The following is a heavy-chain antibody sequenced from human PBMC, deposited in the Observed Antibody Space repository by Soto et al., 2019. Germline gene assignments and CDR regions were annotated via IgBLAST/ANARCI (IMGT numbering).Heavy chain of an antibody. CDR2: IIPTFGTA. Sequence: QVQLVQSGTVVQRRGSSVKVSCQASGGSFSSHGMAWVRQAPGQGLEWMGGIIPTFGTATYAPKFQGRVTITADKSTNTAYMELSSLRSEDTAVYYCASERSAQYFDSWGQGTLITFSS. D-gene: IGHD1-26*01. CDR3: ASERSAQYFDS. CDR1: GGSFSSHG. J-gene: IGHJ4*02. V-gene: IGHV1-69*06.